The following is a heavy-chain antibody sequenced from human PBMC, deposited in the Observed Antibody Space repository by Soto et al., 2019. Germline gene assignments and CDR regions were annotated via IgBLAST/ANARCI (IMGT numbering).Heavy chain of an antibody. Sequence: PGESLKISCKGSGYSFTSYWIGWVRQMPGKGLEWMGIIYPGDSDTRYSPSFQGQVTISADMSISTASLQWRSLKVTDTAMYYRGLREIRSDNNYGMDIGCQEATLNVSS. V-gene: IGHV5-51*01. D-gene: IGHD1-20*01. CDR2: IYPGDSDT. CDR3: GLREIRSDNNYGMDI. CDR1: GYSFTSYW. J-gene: IGHJ6*01.